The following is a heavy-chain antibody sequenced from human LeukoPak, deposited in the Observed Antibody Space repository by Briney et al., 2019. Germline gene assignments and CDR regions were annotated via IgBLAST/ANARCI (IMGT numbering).Heavy chain of an antibody. CDR1: GFTFSNYW. Sequence: GGSLRLSCAASGFTFSNYWMHGVREAPGKGLEWVAFIRYDGSNKYYADSVKGRFTISRDNAKNSLYLQMNSLRAEDTAVYYCARSDSYANKGAEDWGQGTLVTVSS. J-gene: IGHJ4*02. D-gene: IGHD5-18*01. V-gene: IGHV3-30*02. CDR3: ARSDSYANKGAED. CDR2: IRYDGSNK.